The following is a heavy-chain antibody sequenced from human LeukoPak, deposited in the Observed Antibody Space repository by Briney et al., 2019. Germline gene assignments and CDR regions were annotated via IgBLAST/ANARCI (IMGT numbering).Heavy chain of an antibody. CDR1: GYTFTSYA. Sequence: ASVKVSCKASGYTFTSYAMNWVRQAPGQGLEWMGWINTNTGNPTYAQGFTGRFVFSLDTSVSTAYLQISSLKAEDTAVYYCARSPQLVRAPHWYFDLWGRGTLVTVSS. J-gene: IGHJ2*01. CDR3: ARSPQLVRAPHWYFDL. CDR2: INTNTGNP. V-gene: IGHV7-4-1*02. D-gene: IGHD6-13*01.